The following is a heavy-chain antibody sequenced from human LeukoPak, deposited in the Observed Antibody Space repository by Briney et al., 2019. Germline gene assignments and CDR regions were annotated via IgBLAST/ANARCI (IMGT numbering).Heavy chain of an antibody. CDR3: ARDISGYYYFDY. CDR1: GFTFSNYV. J-gene: IGHJ4*02. D-gene: IGHD3-22*01. V-gene: IGHV3-33*08. CDR2: IWYDGSNK. Sequence: GGFLRLSCAASGFTFSNYVMSGVRQAPGKGLGWVAVIWYDGSNKYYADSVKGRFIISRDNSKNTLYLQMNSLRAEDTAVYYCARDISGYYYFDYWGQGTLVTVSS.